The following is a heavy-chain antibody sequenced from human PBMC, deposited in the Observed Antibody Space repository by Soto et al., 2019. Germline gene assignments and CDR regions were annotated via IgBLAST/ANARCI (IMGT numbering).Heavy chain of an antibody. CDR3: ARRYYDSTGFAVDP. D-gene: IGHD3-22*01. CDR1: GASVSHGY. V-gene: IGHV4-59*02. J-gene: IGHJ5*02. Sequence: QMQLQASGPGLVKPSETLSLTCNVSGASVSHGYWSWIRQPPGKGLEWIGFMYFGGSFNYNPSLTRRATISVEPSKNQFSMKLTSVTASDTAVYYCARRYYDSTGFAVDPWGQGTLVTVSS. CDR2: MYFGGSF.